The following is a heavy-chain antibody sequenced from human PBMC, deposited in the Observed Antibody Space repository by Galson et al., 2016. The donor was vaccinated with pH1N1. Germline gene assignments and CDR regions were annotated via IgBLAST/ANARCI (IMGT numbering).Heavy chain of an antibody. V-gene: IGHV4-38-2*02. CDR2: VWYTGNT. J-gene: IGHJ4*02. CDR1: GDSISSIYF. Sequence: ETLSLTCTVSGDSISSIYFWGWIRQPPGKGPEWLGTVWYTGNTYYNPSLQSRVTMSMHTSTNQFSLHLRSVTAADMAMYYCVRIRFNSIDSWGQGTLVTVSS. CDR3: VRIRFNSIDS. D-gene: IGHD3-3*02.